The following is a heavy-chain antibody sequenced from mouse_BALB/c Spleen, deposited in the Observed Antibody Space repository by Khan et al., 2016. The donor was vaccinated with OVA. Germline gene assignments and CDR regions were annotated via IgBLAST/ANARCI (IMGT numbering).Heavy chain of an antibody. CDR3: VRDEAYHRTDGWFAY. D-gene: IGHD2-14*01. Sequence: VELVESGAELARPGASVKMSCKASGYTFTSYTIHWIKKRPGQGLEWIGYINPSNGYTNYNQKFKDKATLTTDKSSTTAYLQLSSLTSDGSAVYNCVRDEAYHRTDGWFAYWGQGTLVTVSA. J-gene: IGHJ3*01. CDR1: GYTFTSYT. CDR2: INPSNGYT. V-gene: IGHV1-4*01.